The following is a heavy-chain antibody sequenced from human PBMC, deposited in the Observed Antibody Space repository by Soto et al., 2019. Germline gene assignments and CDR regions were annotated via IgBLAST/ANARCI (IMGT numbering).Heavy chain of an antibody. J-gene: IGHJ6*02. V-gene: IGHV1-18*01. D-gene: IGHD3-10*01. CDR3: TREGSAPYYYYGMDA. CDR2: INTHNGNT. CDR1: GGTFSSYT. Sequence: ASVKLSCKASGGTFSSYTISWVRQAPGQGLEWLGWINTHNGNTNYAQNLQGRVIMTADTSTSTAYMELRSLRSDDTAIYYCTREGSAPYYYYGMDAWGQGTTVTVSS.